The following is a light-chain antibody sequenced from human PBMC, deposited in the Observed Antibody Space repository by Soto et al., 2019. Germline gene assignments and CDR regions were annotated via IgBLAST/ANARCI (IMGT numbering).Light chain of an antibody. CDR1: QSISSY. V-gene: IGKV1-9*01. Sequence: DIQMTQSPSSLSASVGDRVTITCRASQSISSYLNWYQQKPGKAPKLLIYAASSLQSGVPSRFSGSASGTEFTLTISSLQTEDFATYYCQQLKSYPITFGQGTHWRL. CDR3: QQLKSYPIT. CDR2: AAS. J-gene: IGKJ5*01.